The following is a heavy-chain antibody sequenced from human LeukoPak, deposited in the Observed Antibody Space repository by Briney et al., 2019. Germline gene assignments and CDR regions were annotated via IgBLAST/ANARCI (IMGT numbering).Heavy chain of an antibody. CDR2: ISSSTNTI. J-gene: IGHJ4*02. Sequence: GGSLRLSCEVSGFPFTLYNMNWVRQAPGKGLEWLSYISSSTNTIYYADSVKGRFTISRDNAKNSLYLQMNSLRAEDTAVYYCARPFDYWGQGTLVTVSS. CDR3: ARPFDY. V-gene: IGHV3-48*04. CDR1: GFPFTLYN.